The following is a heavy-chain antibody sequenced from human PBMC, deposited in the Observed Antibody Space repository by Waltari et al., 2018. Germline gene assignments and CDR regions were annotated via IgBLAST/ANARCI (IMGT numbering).Heavy chain of an antibody. CDR2: IWYDGSNK. J-gene: IGHJ5*02. CDR3: ARGVFYYDSSGYPHGWFDP. Sequence: QVQLVESGGGVVQPGRSLRLSCAASGFTFSSYGMHWVRQAPGKGLEWVAVIWYDGSNKDYADSVKGRFTISRDNSKNTLYLQMNSLRAEDTAVYYCARGVFYYDSSGYPHGWFDPWGQGTLVTVSS. V-gene: IGHV3-33*01. CDR1: GFTFSSYG. D-gene: IGHD3-22*01.